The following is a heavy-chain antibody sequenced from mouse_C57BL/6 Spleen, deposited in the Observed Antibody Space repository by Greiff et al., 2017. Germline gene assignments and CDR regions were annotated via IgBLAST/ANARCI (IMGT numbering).Heavy chain of an antibody. Sequence: EVQLQQSGPELVKPGASVKISCKASGYTFTDYYMNWVKQSHGKSLEWIGDINPNNGGTSYNQKFKGKATLTVDKSSSTAYMELRSLTSEDSAVYYCARSLTGRGDYWGQGTTRTVSS. CDR1: GYTFTDYY. CDR3: ARSLTGRGDY. CDR2: INPNNGGT. J-gene: IGHJ2*01. V-gene: IGHV1-26*01. D-gene: IGHD4-1*01.